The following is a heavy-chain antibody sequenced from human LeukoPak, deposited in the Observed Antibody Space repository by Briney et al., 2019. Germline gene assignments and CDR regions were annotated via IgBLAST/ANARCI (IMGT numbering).Heavy chain of an antibody. Sequence: ASVKVSCKASGYTFTSYYMHWVRQAPGQGLEWMGIINPSGGSTSYAQKFQGRVTMTRDTSTSTVYMELSSLRSEDTAVYYCARDRYSSGQGNYYYGMDVWGQGTTVTVSS. CDR1: GYTFTSYY. CDR3: ARDRYSSGQGNYYYGMDV. J-gene: IGHJ6*02. V-gene: IGHV1-46*01. CDR2: INPSGGST. D-gene: IGHD6-19*01.